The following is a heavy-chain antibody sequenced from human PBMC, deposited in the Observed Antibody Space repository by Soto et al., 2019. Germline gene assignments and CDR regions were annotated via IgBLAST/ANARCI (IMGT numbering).Heavy chain of an antibody. D-gene: IGHD6-13*01. CDR1: GYTLTELS. CDR2: FDPEDGET. Sequence: GASVKVSCKVSGYTLTELSMHWVRQAPGKGLEWMGGFDPEDGETIYAQKFQGRVTMTEDTSTDTAYMELSSLRSEDTAVYYCATALEAAAGTDVGGYFDYWGQATLVTVSS. J-gene: IGHJ4*02. V-gene: IGHV1-24*01. CDR3: ATALEAAAGTDVGGYFDY.